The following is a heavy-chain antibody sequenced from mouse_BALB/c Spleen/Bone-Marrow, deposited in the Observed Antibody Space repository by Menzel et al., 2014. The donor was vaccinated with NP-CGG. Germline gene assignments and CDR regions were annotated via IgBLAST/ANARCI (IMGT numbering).Heavy chain of an antibody. CDR3: ARQDRVYYFDH. CDR1: GFTFTSYA. V-gene: IGHV5-9-3*01. Sequence: EVKLMESGGGLVKPGGSLKLSCTASGFTFTSYAMSWVRQTPEKRLEWVATISSGGIHTYYVDTVKGRFTISRDNAKNTLFLHMSSLRSEDTAMYYCARQDRVYYFDHWGQGTTLTVSS. J-gene: IGHJ2*01. CDR2: ISSGGIHT.